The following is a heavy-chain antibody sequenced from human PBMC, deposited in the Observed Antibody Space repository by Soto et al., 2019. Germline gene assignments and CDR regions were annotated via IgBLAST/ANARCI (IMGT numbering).Heavy chain of an antibody. V-gene: IGHV4-30-4*01. Sequence: SETLSLTCTVSGGSISSGDYYWSWIRQPPGKGLEWIGYIYYSGSTYYNPSLKSRVTISVDTSKNQFSLKLSSLTAADTAGYYCARSPFHDDYVWGSGEWFDPWGQGTLVTVSS. D-gene: IGHD3-16*01. CDR1: GGSISSGDYY. J-gene: IGHJ5*02. CDR3: ARSPFHDDYVWGSGEWFDP. CDR2: IYYSGST.